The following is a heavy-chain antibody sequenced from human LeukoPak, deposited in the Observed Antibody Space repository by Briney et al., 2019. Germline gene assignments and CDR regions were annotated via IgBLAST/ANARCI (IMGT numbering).Heavy chain of an antibody. D-gene: IGHD3-10*01. CDR3: ATGRWFGEFAGSAFED. J-gene: IGHJ4*02. Sequence: GGSLRLSCLGSGFGFSNYWMTWLRQAPGEGLEWAANIKEDGSVIYYADSVKGRFTISRDNAKNSVYLQMNSLRVEDKALYYCATGRWFGEFAGSAFEDWGQGTLVTVSS. V-gene: IGHV3-7*01. CDR2: IKEDGSVI. CDR1: GFGFSNYW.